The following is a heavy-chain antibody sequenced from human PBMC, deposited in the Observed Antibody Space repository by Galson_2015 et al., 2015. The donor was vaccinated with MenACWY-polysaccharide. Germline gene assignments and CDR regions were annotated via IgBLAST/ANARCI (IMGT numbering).Heavy chain of an antibody. CDR3: AKRFTPYDTSSGLDY. V-gene: IGHV3-23*01. CDR1: GFTFSSYA. J-gene: IGHJ4*02. Sequence: SLRLSCAASGFTFSSYALTWVRQAPGAGLEWVSSVSNSGGNTYYADSVKGRFTISRDNSKNTLYLQMNTLRAEDTAIYYCAKRFTPYDTSSGLDYWGQGTLVTVSS. D-gene: IGHD3-22*01. CDR2: VSNSGGNT.